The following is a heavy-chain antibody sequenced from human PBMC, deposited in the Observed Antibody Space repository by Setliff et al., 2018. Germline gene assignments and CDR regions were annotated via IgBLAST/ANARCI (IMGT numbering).Heavy chain of an antibody. CDR2: IRSKAYGGTT. CDR1: GFTFGDYA. D-gene: IGHD3-3*01. J-gene: IGHJ6*03. CDR3: TREASVDFWSGYPYYYYMDV. V-gene: IGHV3-49*04. Sequence: LRLSCTASGFTFGDYAMSWVRQAPGKGLEWVGFIRSKAYGGTTEYAASVKGRFTISRDDSKSIAYLQMNSLKTEDTAVYYCTREASVDFWSGYPYYYYMDVWGQGTMVTVSS.